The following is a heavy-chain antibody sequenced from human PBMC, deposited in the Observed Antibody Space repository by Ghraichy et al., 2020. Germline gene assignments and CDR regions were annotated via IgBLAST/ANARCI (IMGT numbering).Heavy chain of an antibody. V-gene: IGHV3-23*01. Sequence: LSLTCAASGFTFATHTMNWVRQAPGKGLEWVSSIGSTGDHTFYADSVKGRFTISRDNSKNTLSLQMNSLRAEDTALYFCTRDVPFSSFDYWGQGALVTVSS. CDR3: TRDVPFSSFDY. J-gene: IGHJ4*02. CDR1: GFTFATHT. CDR2: IGSTGDHT. D-gene: IGHD2-2*01.